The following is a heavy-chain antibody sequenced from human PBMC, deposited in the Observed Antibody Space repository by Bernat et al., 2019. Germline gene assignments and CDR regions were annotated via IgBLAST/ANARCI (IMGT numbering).Heavy chain of an antibody. Sequence: QVQLVQSGGEVKKPGASVKVSCKASGYTFSSHGISWVRQAPGQGLEWMGWMNPNSGNTGYAQKFQGRVTMTRNTSISTAYMELSSLRSEDTAVYYCARCGYYDFWSGYYPYYYYGMDVWGQGTTVTVSS. CDR2: MNPNSGNT. V-gene: IGHV1-8*01. J-gene: IGHJ6*02. D-gene: IGHD3-3*01. CDR1: GYTFSSHG. CDR3: ARCGYYDFWSGYYPYYYYGMDV.